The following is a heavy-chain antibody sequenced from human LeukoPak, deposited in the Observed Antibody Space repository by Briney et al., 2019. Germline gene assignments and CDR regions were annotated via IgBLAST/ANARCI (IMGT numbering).Heavy chain of an antibody. CDR1: GFAFNTYA. Sequence: GRSLRLSCAASGFAFNTYAMHWVRQAPGQGLEWVALVWHDGSHKFYSNSVRGQFTISRDNSKNTVSLQMNNLRPEDTAAYYCAREIFGSGSYPGFWGQGTLVTVSS. D-gene: IGHD3-10*01. CDR2: VWHDGSHK. V-gene: IGHV3-33*01. CDR3: AREIFGSGSYPGF. J-gene: IGHJ4*02.